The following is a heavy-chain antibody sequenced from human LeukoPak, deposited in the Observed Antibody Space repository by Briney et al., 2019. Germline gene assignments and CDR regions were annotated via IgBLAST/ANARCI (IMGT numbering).Heavy chain of an antibody. D-gene: IGHD2-15*01. CDR2: IYYSGST. CDR3: GRPSREYGDIHPLYF. J-gene: IGHJ3*01. CDR1: GGSISSYY. Sequence: SETLSLTCTVSGGSISSYYWSWIRQPPGKGLEWIGFIYYSGSTNYNPSLKSRVTISVDTSKNQFSLKLSSVTAADTAVYYCGRPSREYGDIHPLYFGGQGTLVTVSS. V-gene: IGHV4-59*08.